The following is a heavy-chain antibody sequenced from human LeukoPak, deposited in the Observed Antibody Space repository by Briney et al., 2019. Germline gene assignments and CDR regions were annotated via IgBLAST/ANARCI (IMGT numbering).Heavy chain of an antibody. CDR1: GFTXXXYA. V-gene: IGHV3-23*01. J-gene: IGHJ1*01. D-gene: IGHD6-19*01. CDR3: VKHGYSSGWPQVPSQH. CDR2: ISGNGGST. Sequence: RXSCXXXGFTXXXYAMSWVRQAPGKGLEWVSVISGNGGSTSYADSVKGRFTISRDDSKDTLYLQMNGLRAGDTATYYCVKHGYSSGWPQVPSQHWGQGTLVTVSS.